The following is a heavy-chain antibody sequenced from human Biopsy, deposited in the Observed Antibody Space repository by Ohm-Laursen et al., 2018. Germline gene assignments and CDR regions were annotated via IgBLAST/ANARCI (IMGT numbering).Heavy chain of an antibody. D-gene: IGHD5-12*01. J-gene: IGHJ1*01. CDR2: VYYTGNT. CDR3: VRQGGYFQN. CDR1: GGSVGSGTFH. Sequence: SDTLSLTRSVSGGSVGSGTFHWGWIRQPPGKGLEWIGHVYYTGNTNYNPSLKSRVTISMDMSKNQFSLRLSSVTAADTAVYYCVRQGGYFQNWGPGSQVAVSS. V-gene: IGHV4-61*01.